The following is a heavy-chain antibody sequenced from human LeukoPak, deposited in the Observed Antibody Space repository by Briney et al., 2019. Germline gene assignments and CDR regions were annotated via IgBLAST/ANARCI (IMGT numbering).Heavy chain of an antibody. V-gene: IGHV3-30*03. D-gene: IGHD3-22*01. CDR2: ISYDGSNK. Sequence: GGSLRLSCAASGFIFSSYGMHWVRQPPGKGLEWVAVISYDGSNKQYADSVKGRFTISRDNSKNTLYLQMNSLKTEDTAVYYCTTDLRPMIVVVIQLWGQGTLVTVSS. CDR3: TTDLRPMIVVVIQL. CDR1: GFIFSSYG. J-gene: IGHJ4*02.